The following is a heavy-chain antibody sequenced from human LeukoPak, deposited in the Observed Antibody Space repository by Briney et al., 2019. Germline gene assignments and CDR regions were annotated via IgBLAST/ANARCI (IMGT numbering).Heavy chain of an antibody. CDR1: GGTFSSYA. J-gene: IGHJ4*02. V-gene: IGHV1-69*04. CDR3: ARGSAGNIVVVPAGYYFDY. D-gene: IGHD2-2*01. Sequence: SVKVSCKASGGTFSSYAISWVRQAPGQGLEWMGRIIPILGIANYAQKFQGRVTITADKSTSTAYMELSSLRSEDTAVYYCARGSAGNIVVVPAGYYFDYWGQGTLVTVSS. CDR2: IIPILGIA.